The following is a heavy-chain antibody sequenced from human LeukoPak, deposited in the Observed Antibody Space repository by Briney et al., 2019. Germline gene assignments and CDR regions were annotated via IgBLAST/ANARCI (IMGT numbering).Heavy chain of an antibody. D-gene: IGHD3-10*01. J-gene: IGHJ4*02. CDR2: ISSNGGST. CDR3: ASVGHYFDY. V-gene: IGHV3-64*01. CDR1: GFTFSSYA. Sequence: GGSLRLSCAASGFTFSSYAMHWVRQAPGKGLEYVSAISSNGGSTYYANSVKGRFTISRDNSKNTLYLQMGSLRAEDMAVYYCASVGHYFDYWGQGTLVTVSS.